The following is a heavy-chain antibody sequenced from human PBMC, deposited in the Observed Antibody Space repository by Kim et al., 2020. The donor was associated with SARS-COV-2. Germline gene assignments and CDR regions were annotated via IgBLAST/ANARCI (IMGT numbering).Heavy chain of an antibody. J-gene: IGHJ4*02. CDR1: GFTFGDYA. CDR2: IRSKAYGGTT. D-gene: IGHD3-10*01. V-gene: IGHV3-49*03. Sequence: GGSLRLSCTASGFTFGDYAMSWFRQAPGKGLEWVTFIRSKAYGGTTEYAASVKGRFTISRDDSKSIAYLQMNSLKTEDTAVYDCTRDQYYDGSGSYYISADYWGQGTLVTVSS. CDR3: TRDQYYDGSGSYYISADY.